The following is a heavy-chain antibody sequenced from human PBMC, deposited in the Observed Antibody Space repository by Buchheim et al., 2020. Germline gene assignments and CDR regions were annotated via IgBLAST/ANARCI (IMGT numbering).Heavy chain of an antibody. CDR1: GFTVSSYW. V-gene: IGHV3-74*01. J-gene: IGHJ6*02. D-gene: IGHD3-22*01. Sequence: EVQLVESGGGLVQPGGSLRLSCAASGFTVSSYWMHWVRQAPGKGLVCVARINSDGRTTTYADSVKGRFTISRDNAMNTLYLQMNSLRAEDTAVYYCVTSGSYYYYAMDVWGQGTT. CDR2: INSDGRTT. CDR3: VTSGSYYYYAMDV.